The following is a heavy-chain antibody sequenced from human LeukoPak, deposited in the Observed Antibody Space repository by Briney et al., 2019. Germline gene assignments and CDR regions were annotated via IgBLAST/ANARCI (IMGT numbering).Heavy chain of an antibody. Sequence: ASVKVSCKASGYTFTSYDINWVRQATGQGLEWMGWMNPNSGNTGYAQKFQGRVTITRNTSISTAYMELSSLRSEDTAVYYSARGFYDFWGGPGIGYWGQGTLVTVSS. CDR3: ARGFYDFWGGPGIGY. CDR1: GYTFTSYD. CDR2: MNPNSGNT. D-gene: IGHD3-3*01. V-gene: IGHV1-8*03. J-gene: IGHJ4*02.